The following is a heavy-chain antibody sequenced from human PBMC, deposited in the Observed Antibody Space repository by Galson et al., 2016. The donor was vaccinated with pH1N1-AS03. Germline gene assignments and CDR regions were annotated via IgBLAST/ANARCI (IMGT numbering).Heavy chain of an antibody. Sequence: ETLSLTCTVSGGSISSRDHYWVWIRQTPGKGLEWIGHIYYSGNSYYNPSLKSRVNFSVDTSKNQFSLKLASVTAAYTAVYYCAKTVFTDAFDIWSPGTRVSVSS. D-gene: IGHD4-11*01. CDR3: AKTVFTDAFDI. J-gene: IGHJ3*02. V-gene: IGHV4-39*01. CDR2: IYYSGNS. CDR1: GGSISSRDHY.